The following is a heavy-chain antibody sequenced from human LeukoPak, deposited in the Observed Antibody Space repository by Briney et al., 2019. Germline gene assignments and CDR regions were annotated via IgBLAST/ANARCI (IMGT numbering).Heavy chain of an antibody. CDR1: GGSVSSSHY. J-gene: IGHJ4*02. D-gene: IGHD6-19*01. Sequence: SETLSLTCTVSGGSVSSSHYWGWIRQPPGKGLEWIGYLHFSGTTNYNPPLKSRVTTSLDTSKNQFSLKLSSVTAADTAVYYCAGGKQWLAFDYWGQGTLVTVSS. CDR3: AGGKQWLAFDY. CDR2: LHFSGTT. V-gene: IGHV4-61*01.